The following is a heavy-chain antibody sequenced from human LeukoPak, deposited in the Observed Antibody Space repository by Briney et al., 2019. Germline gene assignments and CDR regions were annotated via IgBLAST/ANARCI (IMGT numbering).Heavy chain of an antibody. V-gene: IGHV1-8*03. CDR3: ARDRYYYDNSGSIRFDY. CDR2: MNPNSGNT. CDR1: GYTFTSYD. J-gene: IGHJ4*02. D-gene: IGHD3-22*01. Sequence: ASVKVSCKASGYTFTSYDINWVRQATGQGLEWMGWMNPNSGNTGYAQKFQGRVTITRNTSISTAYMELSSLRSEDTAVYYCARDRYYYDNSGSIRFDYWGQGTLVTVSS.